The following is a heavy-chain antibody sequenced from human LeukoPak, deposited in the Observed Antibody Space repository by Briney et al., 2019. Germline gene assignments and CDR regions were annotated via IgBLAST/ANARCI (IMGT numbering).Heavy chain of an antibody. CDR1: GFTFSSYA. CDR3: ARGIDY. J-gene: IGHJ4*02. V-gene: IGHV3-30*14. CDR2: ISYDGSNK. Sequence: GGSLRLSCAASGFTFSSYAMHWVRQAPGKGLEWVAVISYDGSNKYYADSVRGRFTISRDTSKNMVFLQMNSLRVEDTAVYYCARGIDYWGRGTLVTVSS.